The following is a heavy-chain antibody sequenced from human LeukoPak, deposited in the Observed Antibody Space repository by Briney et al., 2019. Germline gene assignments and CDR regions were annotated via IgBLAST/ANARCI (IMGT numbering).Heavy chain of an antibody. CDR1: GYTFISYG. CDR3: ARIDCSSTSCYGNSVDP. J-gene: IGHJ5*02. Sequence: ASGKVCRKASGYTFISYGLNWVRQAPGRGLEWMGWISTYNGNTHSAEKFQGRVTMTTDTSTSTAYMELRSLTSDDTAVYYCARIDCSSTSCYGNSVDPWGQGTLVTVSS. V-gene: IGHV1-18*01. CDR2: ISTYNGNT. D-gene: IGHD2-2*01.